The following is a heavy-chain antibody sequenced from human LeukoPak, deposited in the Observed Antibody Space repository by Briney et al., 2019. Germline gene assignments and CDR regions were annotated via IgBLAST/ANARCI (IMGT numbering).Heavy chain of an antibody. V-gene: IGHV4-4*07. CDR2: ISSSGST. CDR3: ARDGSGSYLNWFDP. J-gene: IGHJ5*02. D-gene: IGHD3-10*01. Sequence: PSETLSLTCTVSGGSISSYCWSWIRQPAGKGLEWIGRISSSGSTDYNPSLKSRVTISVDTSKNQFSLKLTSVTAADTAVYYCARDGSGSYLNWFDPWGQGTLVTVSS. CDR1: GGSISSYC.